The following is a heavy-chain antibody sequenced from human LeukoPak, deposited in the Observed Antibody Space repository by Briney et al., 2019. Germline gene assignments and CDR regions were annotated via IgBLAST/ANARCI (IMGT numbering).Heavy chain of an antibody. D-gene: IGHD4-23*01. CDR3: ARDAPGNSHTLDY. Sequence: GGSLRLSCAASGSTFSNYAMGWVRQAPGEGLEWVSAISDSGRSTYYADSVKGRFTISRDNSKSAVYLQMNSLRAEDTAIYYCARDAPGNSHTLDYWGQGTLVTVSP. CDR1: GSTFSNYA. J-gene: IGHJ4*02. V-gene: IGHV3-23*01. CDR2: ISDSGRST.